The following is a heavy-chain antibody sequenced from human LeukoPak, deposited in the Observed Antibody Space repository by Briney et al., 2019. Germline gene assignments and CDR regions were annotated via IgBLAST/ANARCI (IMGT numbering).Heavy chain of an antibody. J-gene: IGHJ2*01. Sequence: SETLSLTCTVSGGSISSYYWSWIRQPPGKGLEWIGYIYYSGSTNYNPSLKSRVTISVDTSKNQFSLKLSSVTAADTAVYYCAREEGPYWYFDLWGRDTLVTVSS. CDR2: IYYSGST. CDR1: GGSISSYY. CDR3: AREEGPYWYFDL. V-gene: IGHV4-59*12.